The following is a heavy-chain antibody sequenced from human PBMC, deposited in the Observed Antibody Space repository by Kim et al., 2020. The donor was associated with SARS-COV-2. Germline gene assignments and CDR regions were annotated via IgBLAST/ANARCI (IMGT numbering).Heavy chain of an antibody. V-gene: IGHV3-53*01. D-gene: IGHD1-26*01. Sequence: HYAAPVKGRFTISRDSTKNTVDLQMNSLRVEDTAVYYCARDPSAVGAPTPWGQGTLVTVSS. J-gene: IGHJ5*02. CDR3: ARDPSAVGAPTP.